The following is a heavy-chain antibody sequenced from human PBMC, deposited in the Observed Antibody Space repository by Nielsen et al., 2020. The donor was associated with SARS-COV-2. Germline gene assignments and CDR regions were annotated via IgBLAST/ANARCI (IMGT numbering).Heavy chain of an antibody. V-gene: IGHV3-33*01. J-gene: IGHJ6*02. CDR2: IWYDGTNE. CDR3: ARARATIFGLVMSYGKDV. Sequence: SLRLPRVASGFIFRTYGMHWVRQAPGKGLEWVAVIWYDGTNEYYADSVKGRFTISRDNSKNTVFLQMNSLRAEDTAVYYCARARATIFGLVMSYGKDVWGQGTTVAVSS. CDR1: GFIFRTYG. D-gene: IGHD3/OR15-3a*01.